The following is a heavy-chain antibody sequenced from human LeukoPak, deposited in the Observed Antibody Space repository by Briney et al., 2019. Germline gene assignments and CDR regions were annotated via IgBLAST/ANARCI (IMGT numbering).Heavy chain of an antibody. J-gene: IGHJ6*02. V-gene: IGHV4-59*08. CDR1: GGSISSYY. CDR3: AGHDSSGWYVEPYGMDV. CDR2: IYYSGST. Sequence: KPSETLSLTCTVSGGSISSYYWSWIRQPPGKGLEWIGYIYYSGSTNYNPSLKSRVTISVDTSKNQFSLKLSSVTAADTAVYYCAGHDSSGWYVEPYGMDVWGQGTTVTVSS. D-gene: IGHD6-19*01.